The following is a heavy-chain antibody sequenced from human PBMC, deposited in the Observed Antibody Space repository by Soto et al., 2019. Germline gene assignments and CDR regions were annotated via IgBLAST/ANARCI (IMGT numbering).Heavy chain of an antibody. CDR1: GFTFSSYA. D-gene: IGHD3-10*01. V-gene: IGHV3-23*01. J-gene: IGHJ4*02. CDR2: ISGSGGST. CDR3: AKDDTAGDFITYYFDY. Sequence: GGSLRLSCAASGFTFSSYAMSWVRQAPGKGLEWVSAISGSGGSTYYADSVKGRFTISRDNSKNTLYLQMNSLRAEDTAVYYCAKDDTAGDFITYYFDYWGQGTLVTVSS.